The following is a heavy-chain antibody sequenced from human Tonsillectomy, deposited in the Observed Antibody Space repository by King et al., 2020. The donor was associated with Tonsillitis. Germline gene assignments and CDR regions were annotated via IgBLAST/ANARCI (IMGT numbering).Heavy chain of an antibody. V-gene: IGHV4-59*01. CDR3: ARGSRQGWGSGLTFDS. CDR1: GDSISTYY. D-gene: IGHD3-16*01. Sequence: VQLQESGPGLVKPSETLSLTCTVSGDSISTYYWSWIRQPPGKGLEWIGYIHFIGSTNYNPSLESRVTSSVDTSKKQISLKLRSVTAAATAVYYCARGSRQGWGSGLTFDSWGQGTLVTVSS. CDR2: IHFIGST. J-gene: IGHJ4*02.